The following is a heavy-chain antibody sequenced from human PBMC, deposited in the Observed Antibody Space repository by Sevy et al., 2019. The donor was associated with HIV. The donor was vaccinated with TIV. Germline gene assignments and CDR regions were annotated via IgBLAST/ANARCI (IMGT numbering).Heavy chain of an antibody. CDR3: ARDGGCSSTTCLLYSDC. V-gene: IGHV3-21*01. CDR2: ISSRSSYI. J-gene: IGHJ4*02. CDR1: GFTFSNYY. D-gene: IGHD2-2*01. Sequence: GGSLRLSCAASGFTFSNYYMNWVRQAPGKGLEWVSSISSRSSYISYADSVKGRFTISRDNAKNSLYLQMNSLRADDTAVYFCARDGGCSSTTCLLYSDCWGQGTLVTVSS.